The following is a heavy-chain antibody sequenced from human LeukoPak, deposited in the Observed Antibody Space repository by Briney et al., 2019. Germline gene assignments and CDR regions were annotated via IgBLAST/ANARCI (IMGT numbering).Heavy chain of an antibody. D-gene: IGHD6-6*01. CDR1: RFTFRNYA. Sequence: PGGSLRLSCAASRFTFRNYAMSWVRQAPGKGLEWVSGISNVGRSKYYADSVKGRFTISRDTSKNTLYLQMDSLRADDTGVYYCARAESGSHLDNWGQGTLVTVSS. CDR3: ARAESGSHLDN. CDR2: ISNVGRSK. J-gene: IGHJ4*02. V-gene: IGHV3-23*01.